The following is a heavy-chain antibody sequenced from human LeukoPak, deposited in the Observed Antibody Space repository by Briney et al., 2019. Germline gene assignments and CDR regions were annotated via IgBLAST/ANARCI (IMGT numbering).Heavy chain of an antibody. V-gene: IGHV1-69*04. CDR3: ASSASIVVVPAAILELRSDYYYYMDV. J-gene: IGHJ6*03. Sequence: ASVKVSCKASGGTFSSYAISWVRQAPGQGLEWMGRIIPILGIANYAQKFQGRVTITADKSTSTAYMELSSLRSEDTAVYYCASSASIVVVPAAILELRSDYYYYMDVWGKGTTVTVSS. CDR1: GGTFSSYA. D-gene: IGHD2-2*01. CDR2: IIPILGIA.